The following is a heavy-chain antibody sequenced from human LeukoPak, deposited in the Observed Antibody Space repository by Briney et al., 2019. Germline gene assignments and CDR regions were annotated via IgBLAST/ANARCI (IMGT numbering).Heavy chain of an antibody. CDR1: GYTFTGYY. J-gene: IGHJ4*02. D-gene: IGHD6-19*01. CDR2: INPNSGGT. V-gene: IGHV1-2*02. CDR3: ARSSGIAVAGAFGH. Sequence: ASVKVSCKASGYTFTGYYMHWVRQAPGQGLEWMGWINPNSGGTNYAQKFQGRVTMTRDTSISTAYMELSRLRSDDTAVYYCARSSGIAVAGAFGHWGQGTLVTVSS.